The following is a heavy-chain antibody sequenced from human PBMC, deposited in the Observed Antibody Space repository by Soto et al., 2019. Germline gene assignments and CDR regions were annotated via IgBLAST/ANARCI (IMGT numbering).Heavy chain of an antibody. CDR3: ARDTGYCSSTSCYGMDV. D-gene: IGHD2-2*01. CDR1: GGTFSSYA. CDR2: IIPIFGTA. J-gene: IGHJ6*02. Sequence: SVKVSCKASGGTFSSYAISWVRQAPGQGLEWMGGIIPIFGTANYAQKFQGRVTITADESTSTAYMELSSLRSEDTAVYYCARDTGYCSSTSCYGMDVWGQGTTVTVSS. V-gene: IGHV1-69*13.